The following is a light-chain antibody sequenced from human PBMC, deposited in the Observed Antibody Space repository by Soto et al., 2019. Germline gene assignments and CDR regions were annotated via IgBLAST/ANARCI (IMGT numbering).Light chain of an antibody. Sequence: EIVMTQSPATLSVSPGERATLSCRASQSVSSNLAWYQQKPGQAPRLLIYGASTRATGIPARFSGSGSGTEFTLTISSLQSEDFAVYYCQQYNNWPPWYPFGQGTKLEIK. CDR3: QQYNNWPPWYP. V-gene: IGKV3-15*01. CDR1: QSVSSN. CDR2: GAS. J-gene: IGKJ2*01.